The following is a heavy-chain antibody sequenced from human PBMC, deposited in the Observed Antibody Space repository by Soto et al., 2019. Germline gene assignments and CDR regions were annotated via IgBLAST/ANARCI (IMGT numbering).Heavy chain of an antibody. CDR2: IIPIFGTA. CDR3: ANHDSYSWYPGRY. D-gene: IGHD6-13*01. CDR1: GGTFSSYA. J-gene: IGHJ4*02. V-gene: IGHV1-69*13. Sequence: GASVKVSCKASGGTFSSYAISWVRQAPGQGLEWMGGIIPIFGTANYAQKFQGRVTITADESTSTAYMELSSLRSEDTAVYYCANHDSYSWYPGRYWGQGTRVSVSS.